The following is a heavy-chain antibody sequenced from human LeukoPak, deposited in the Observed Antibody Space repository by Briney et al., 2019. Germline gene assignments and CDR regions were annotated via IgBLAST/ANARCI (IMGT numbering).Heavy chain of an antibody. CDR2: ISSSSSYI. Sequence: GGSLRLSCAASGVTFSSYSMNWVRQAPRKGLEWVSSISSSSSYIYYADSVKGRFTISRDNAKNSLYLQMNSLRAEDTAVYYCARERGYSIFGVVTLVYWGQGTLVTVSS. V-gene: IGHV3-21*01. J-gene: IGHJ4*02. CDR3: ARERGYSIFGVVTLVY. CDR1: GVTFSSYS. D-gene: IGHD3-3*01.